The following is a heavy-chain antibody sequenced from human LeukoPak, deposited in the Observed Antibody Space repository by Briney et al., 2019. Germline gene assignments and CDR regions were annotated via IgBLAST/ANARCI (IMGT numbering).Heavy chain of an antibody. J-gene: IGHJ5*02. CDR2: INPSGGST. D-gene: IGHD2-21*02. CDR3: AREGDYYSRWFDP. Sequence: ASVKVSCKASGYTFTNYYIHWVRQAPGQGLECMGIINPSGGSTSYAQKFQGRVTMTRDMSTSTVYMELSSLRSEDTAVYYCAREGDYYSRWFDPWGQGTLVTVSS. V-gene: IGHV1-46*01. CDR1: GYTFTNYY.